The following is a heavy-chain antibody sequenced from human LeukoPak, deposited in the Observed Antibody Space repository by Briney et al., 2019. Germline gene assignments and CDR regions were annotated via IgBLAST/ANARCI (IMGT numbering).Heavy chain of an antibody. D-gene: IGHD3-10*01. J-gene: IGHJ4*02. CDR3: ATRDYGSGSYYNGVSDY. CDR2: FDPEDGET. Sequence: ASVKVSCKVSGYTLTELSMHWVRQAPGKGLEWMGGFDPEDGETIYAQKFQGRVTMTEDTSTDTAYMELSSLRSEDTAVYHCATRDYGSGSYYNGVSDYWGQGTLVTVSS. V-gene: IGHV1-24*01. CDR1: GYTLTELS.